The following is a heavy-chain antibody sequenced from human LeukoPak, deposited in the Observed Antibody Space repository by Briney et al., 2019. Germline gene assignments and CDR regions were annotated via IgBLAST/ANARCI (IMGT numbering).Heavy chain of an antibody. D-gene: IGHD6-13*01. Sequence: PGGSLRLSCAASGITFSNAWMSWVRQAPGKGLEWVGRIKSKTDGGTTDYAAPVKGRFTISRDDSKNTLYLQMNSLKTEDTAVYYCTTYSSSWYSYYYYYMDVWGKGTTVTVSS. V-gene: IGHV3-15*01. CDR1: GITFSNAW. CDR2: IKSKTDGGTT. CDR3: TTYSSSWYSYYYYYMDV. J-gene: IGHJ6*03.